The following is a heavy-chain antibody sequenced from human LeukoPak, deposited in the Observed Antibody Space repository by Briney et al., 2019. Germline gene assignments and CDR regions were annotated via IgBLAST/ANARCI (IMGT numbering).Heavy chain of an antibody. CDR1: GFTFSSYA. CDR3: AKADGYSYGRYYFDY. J-gene: IGHJ4*02. Sequence: EGSLRLSCAASGFTFSSYAMNWVRQAPGKGLEWVSGIIASGGSTYYADSVKGRFTISRDNSKNTLYLQMNSLRAEDTAVYYCAKADGYSYGRYYFDYWGQGTLVTVSS. V-gene: IGHV3-23*01. CDR2: IIASGGST. D-gene: IGHD5-18*01.